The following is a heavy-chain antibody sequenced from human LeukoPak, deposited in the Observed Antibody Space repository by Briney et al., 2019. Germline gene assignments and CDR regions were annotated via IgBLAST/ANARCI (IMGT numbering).Heavy chain of an antibody. V-gene: IGHV3-23*01. CDR2: TNSGGATT. D-gene: IGHD2-8*01. CDR1: GFPFSDFS. CDR3: AKQSYARSLGE. J-gene: IGHJ4*02. Sequence: GGSLRLSCATSGFPFSDFSMSWVRRAPGKGLEWISTTNSGGATTDYAESVKGRFTISRDNSKNILYLQMSSLRVEDTAMYYCAKQSYARSLGEGGPGTLVTVSS.